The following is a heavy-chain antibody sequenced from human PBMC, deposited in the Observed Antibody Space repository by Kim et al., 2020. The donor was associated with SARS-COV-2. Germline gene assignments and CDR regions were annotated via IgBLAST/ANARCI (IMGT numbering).Heavy chain of an antibody. D-gene: IGHD3-16*02. J-gene: IGHJ4*02. CDR2: IWYDGSNK. CDR3: AKTMITFGGVIVSSLDY. CDR1: GFTFSSYG. V-gene: IGHV3-33*06. Sequence: GGSLRLSCAASGFTFSSYGMHWVRQAPGKGLEWVAVIWYDGSNKYYADSVKGRFTISRDNSKNTLYLQMNSLRAEDTAVYYCAKTMITFGGVIVSSLDYWGQGTLVTVSS.